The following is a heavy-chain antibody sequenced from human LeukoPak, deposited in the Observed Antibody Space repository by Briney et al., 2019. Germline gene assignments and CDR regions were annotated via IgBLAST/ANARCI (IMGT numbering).Heavy chain of an antibody. D-gene: IGHD2-21*02. CDR3: VREAGYCASVCLKSNWFDP. V-gene: IGHV3-23*01. J-gene: IGHJ5*02. CDR1: GFPFSNHA. Sequence: SGGSLRLSCAASGFPFSNHAMSWVRQPPGKGLEWVSAISNGNTYYADSVRGRLTISRDDSKNMVYLQMNSLRDEDTALYYCVREAGYCASVCLKSNWFDPWGQGTLVTVSS. CDR2: ISNGNT.